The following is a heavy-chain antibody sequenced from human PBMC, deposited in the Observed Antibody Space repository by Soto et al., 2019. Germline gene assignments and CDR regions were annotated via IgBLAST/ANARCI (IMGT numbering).Heavy chain of an antibody. CDR1: GYTFINFD. V-gene: IGHV1-8*02. J-gene: IGHJ4*02. CDR2: MNPGSGKT. Sequence: ASVKVSCKASGYTFINFDISWVRQATGQGLEWMGWMNPGSGKTGYANKFQGRVTISRDNAKNSLFLQMNSLRVEDTAVYSGTRGGSLYDRTTGDYWGPGTQVTVSS. CDR3: TRGGSLYDRTTGDY. D-gene: IGHD3-16*01.